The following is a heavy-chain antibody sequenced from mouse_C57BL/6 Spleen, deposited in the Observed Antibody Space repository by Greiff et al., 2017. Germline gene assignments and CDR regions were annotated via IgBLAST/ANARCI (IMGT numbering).Heavy chain of an antibody. CDR2: FHPYNDDT. CDR1: GYTFTTYP. V-gene: IGHV1-47*01. CDR3: ARYYDGSSGEGYYFDY. Sequence: VKLQQSGAELVKPGASVKMSCKASGYTFTTYPIEWMKQNHGKSLEWIGNFHPYNDDTKYNEKFKGKATLTVEKSSSTVYLELSRLTSDDSAVYYCARYYDGSSGEGYYFDYWGQGTTLTVSS. J-gene: IGHJ2*01. D-gene: IGHD1-1*01.